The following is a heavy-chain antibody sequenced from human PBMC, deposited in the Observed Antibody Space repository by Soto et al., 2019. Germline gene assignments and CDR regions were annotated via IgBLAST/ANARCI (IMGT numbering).Heavy chain of an antibody. D-gene: IGHD1-20*01. CDR1: GYTXSTSG. CDR2: IIPDNGNR. V-gene: IGHV1-18*01. J-gene: IGHJ1*01. CDR3: ARDTESNRYND. Sequence: GXSXKVSCKTAGYTXSTSGSGWVRQAPGQGLEWVGWIIPDNGNRKSAQRLQGRVTLTTETSASTAYMELRRLTSDDTAMYYCARDTESNRYNDWGQGTLVTVS.